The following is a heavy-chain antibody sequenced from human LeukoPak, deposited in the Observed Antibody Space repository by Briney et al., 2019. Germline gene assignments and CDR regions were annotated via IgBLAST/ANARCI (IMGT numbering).Heavy chain of an antibody. J-gene: IGHJ4*02. CDR2: IFYSGNT. CDR1: GGSISSRTYY. V-gene: IGHV4-39*07. CDR3: ARVGRSVARWFDY. Sequence: SETPSLTCTVAGGSISSRTYYWGWIRQPPGKGLEWIGSIFYSGNTYYNPSLKSRVTMSVDTSNNQFSLKLSSVTAADTAVYYCARVGRSVARWFDYWGQGTLVTVSS. D-gene: IGHD6-19*01.